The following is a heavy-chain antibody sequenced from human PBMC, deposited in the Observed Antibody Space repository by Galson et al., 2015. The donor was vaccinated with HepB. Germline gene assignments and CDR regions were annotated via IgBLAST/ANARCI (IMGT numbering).Heavy chain of an antibody. V-gene: IGHV4-39*01. D-gene: IGHD5-18*01. J-gene: IGHJ4*02. CDR1: GGSISSSSYY. Sequence: LSLTCTVSGGSISSSSYYWGWIRQPPGKGLEWIGSIYYSGSTYYNPSLKSRVTISVDTSKNQFSLKLSSVTAADTAVYYCARHAVQLWFNFDYWGQGTLVTVSS. CDR3: ARHAVQLWFNFDY. CDR2: IYYSGST.